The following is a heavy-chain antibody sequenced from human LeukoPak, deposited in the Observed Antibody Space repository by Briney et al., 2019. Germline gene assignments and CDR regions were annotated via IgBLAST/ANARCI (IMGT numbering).Heavy chain of an antibody. CDR2: ISGGGGST. Sequence: GGSLRLSCAASGFTFTSYSMNWVRQAPGKGLEWVSTISGGGGSTYYADSVKGRFTISRDNAKNSLYLQMNSLRAEDTAVYYCAREDSEYGMDVWGQGTTVTVSS. V-gene: IGHV3-21*01. J-gene: IGHJ6*02. CDR3: AREDSEYGMDV. D-gene: IGHD1-26*01. CDR1: GFTFTSYS.